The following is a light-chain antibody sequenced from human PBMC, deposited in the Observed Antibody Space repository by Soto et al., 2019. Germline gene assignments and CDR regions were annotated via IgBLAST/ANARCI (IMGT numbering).Light chain of an antibody. J-gene: IGKJ4*01. CDR1: QDIGMW. CDR3: QQYSSYPT. CDR2: AAS. V-gene: IGKV1D-16*01. Sequence: DIQMTQTPSSLSASVGDRVIITCRASQDIGMWLAWYQQKPGKAPKSLIYAASSLESRVRARFNCSGSGTDFTLTISNLQADDLATYYCQQYSSYPTVGGGTKVEIK.